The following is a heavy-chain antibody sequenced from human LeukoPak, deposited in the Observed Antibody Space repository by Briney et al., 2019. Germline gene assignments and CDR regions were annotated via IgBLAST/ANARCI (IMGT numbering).Heavy chain of an antibody. Sequence: SETLSLTCTVSGGSISSYYWSWIRQPPGKGLEWIGYIYYSGSTNYNPSLKSRVTISVDTSKNQFSLKLSSVTAADTAVYYCARRQIEPSGSYTNYYYYYGMDVWGQGTTVTVSS. CDR2: IYYSGST. V-gene: IGHV4-59*08. D-gene: IGHD1-26*01. J-gene: IGHJ6*02. CDR1: GGSISSYY. CDR3: ARRQIEPSGSYTNYYYYYGMDV.